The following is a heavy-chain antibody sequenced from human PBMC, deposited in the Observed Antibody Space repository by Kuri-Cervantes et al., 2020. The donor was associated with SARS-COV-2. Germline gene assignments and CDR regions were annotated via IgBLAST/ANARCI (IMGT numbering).Heavy chain of an antibody. CDR2: IYYSGST. J-gene: IGHJ4*02. CDR1: GGSISSGDYY. D-gene: IGHD5-18*01. V-gene: IGHV4-30-4*08. CDR3: ASSGYSYESLFDY. Sequence: SETLSLTCTVSGGSISSGDYYWSWIRQPPGKGLEWIGYIYYSGSTYYNPSLKSRVTISVDTSKNQFSLKLSSVTAADTAVYYCASSGYSYESLFDYWGQGTLVTVSS.